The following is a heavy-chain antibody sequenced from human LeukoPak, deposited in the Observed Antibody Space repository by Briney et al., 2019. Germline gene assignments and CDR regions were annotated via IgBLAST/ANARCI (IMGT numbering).Heavy chain of an antibody. J-gene: IGHJ4*02. V-gene: IGHV3-7*01. D-gene: IGHD2-2*01. CDR1: EFTFTTSW. Sequence: GGSLRLSGAASEFTFTTSWMTWVRQAPGKGLEWLGNINPDASTKNYAASVRGRFTFSRDNAKNSLYLHMSSLRAEDTAIYYCARDRAFSTFDYWGRGTLVTVSS. CDR3: ARDRAFSTFDY. CDR2: INPDASTK.